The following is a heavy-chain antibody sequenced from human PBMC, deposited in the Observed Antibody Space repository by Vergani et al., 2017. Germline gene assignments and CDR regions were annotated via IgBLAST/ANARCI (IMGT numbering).Heavy chain of an antibody. CDR1: GYTFTSYG. V-gene: IGHV1-18*01. D-gene: IGHD2-2*01. J-gene: IGHJ6*03. CDR2: ISAYNGNT. CDR3: ARPVRLRCSSTSCFFGKYYSFYYYMDV. Sequence: QVQLVQSGAEVKKPGASVKVSCKASGYTFTSYGISWVRQAPGQGLEWMGWISAYNGNTNYAQKLQGRVTMTTDTSTSTAYMELRSLRSDDTAVYYCARPVRLRCSSTSCFFGKYYSFYYYMDVWGKGTTVTVSS.